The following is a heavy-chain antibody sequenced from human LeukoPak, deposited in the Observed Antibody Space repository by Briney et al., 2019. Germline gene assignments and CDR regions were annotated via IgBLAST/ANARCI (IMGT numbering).Heavy chain of an antibody. CDR1: GYTFTGYY. J-gene: IGHJ5*02. CDR2: INPNSGGT. Sequence: ASVKVSCKASGYTFTGYYMHWVRQAPGRGLEWMGRINPNSGGTNYAQKFQGRVTMTRDTSISTAYMELSRLRSDDTAVYYCAAHYYGSSGYYYVNWFDPWRQGTLVTVSS. V-gene: IGHV1-2*06. CDR3: AAHYYGSSGYYYVNWFDP. D-gene: IGHD3-22*01.